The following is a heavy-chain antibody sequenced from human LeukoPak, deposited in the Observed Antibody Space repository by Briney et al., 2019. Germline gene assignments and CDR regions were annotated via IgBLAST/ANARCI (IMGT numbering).Heavy chain of an antibody. J-gene: IGHJ4*02. CDR2: ISYDGSNK. D-gene: IGHD3-10*01. Sequence: GRSLRLSCAASGFSFSSYGMHWVRQAPGKGLEWVAIISYDGSNKYYADSVKGRFTISRDNSKNTLYLQMHSLRAEDTAVYYCAKEGVRGALYYFDYWGQGTLVTVSS. CDR1: GFSFSSYG. CDR3: AKEGVRGALYYFDY. V-gene: IGHV3-30*18.